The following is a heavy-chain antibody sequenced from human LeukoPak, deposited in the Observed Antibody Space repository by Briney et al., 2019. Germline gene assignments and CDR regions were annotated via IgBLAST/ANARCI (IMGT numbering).Heavy chain of an antibody. J-gene: IGHJ4*02. D-gene: IGHD2-15*01. CDR3: ARTRRGIGYCSGGSCYSPDY. CDR1: GFSFSSYG. Sequence: GGSLRLSCAGSGFSFSSYGMHWVRQAPGKGLEWMAFIRSDGSNKYYADSVKGRFTISRDNAKNSLYLQMNSLKAEDTAVYYCARTRRGIGYCSGGSCYSPDYWGQGTLVTVSS. CDR2: IRSDGSNK. V-gene: IGHV3-30*02.